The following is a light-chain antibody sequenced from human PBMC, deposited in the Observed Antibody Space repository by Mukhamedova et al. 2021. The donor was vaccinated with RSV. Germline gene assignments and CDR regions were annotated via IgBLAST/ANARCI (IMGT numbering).Light chain of an antibody. V-gene: IGKV1-5*03. J-gene: IGKJ2*01. Sequence: WYQRRVHGKAPKLLISKASSLESGVPSRFSGSGSGTEFTLIISSLQPDDFATYFCQQYNSDWDTFGQGTKVGVK. CDR3: QQYNSDWDT. CDR2: KAS.